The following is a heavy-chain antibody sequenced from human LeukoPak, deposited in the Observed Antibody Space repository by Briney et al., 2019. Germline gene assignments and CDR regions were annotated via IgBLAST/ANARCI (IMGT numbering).Heavy chain of an antibody. CDR1: GYTFTSYD. CDR2: MNPNSGNT. V-gene: IGHV1-8*03. D-gene: IGHD3/OR15-3a*01. J-gene: IGHJ5*02. CDR3: ARGRDWLRWFDP. Sequence: ASVKVSCKASGYTFTSYDINWVRQATGQGLEWLGWMNPNSGNTGYAQKFQGRVTITRNTSTSTAYMDMSSLTSEDTAVYYCARGRDWLRWFDPWGQGTLVTVSS.